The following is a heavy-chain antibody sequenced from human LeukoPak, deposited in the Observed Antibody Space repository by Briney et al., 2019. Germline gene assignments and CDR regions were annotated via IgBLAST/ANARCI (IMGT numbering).Heavy chain of an antibody. CDR2: ISSNAGNM. CDR3: ARVLSSSSSSLGAYDL. CDR1: GFTLSSYE. D-gene: IGHD2-2*01. J-gene: IGHJ3*01. Sequence: GGSLRLSCAASGFTLSSYEMNWVRQAPGKGPEWVSYISSNAGNMYYADSVKGRFTISRDNAKSSLYLQMNSLRAEDTAFYYCARVLSSSSSSLGAYDLWGQGTMVHVSS. V-gene: IGHV3-48*03.